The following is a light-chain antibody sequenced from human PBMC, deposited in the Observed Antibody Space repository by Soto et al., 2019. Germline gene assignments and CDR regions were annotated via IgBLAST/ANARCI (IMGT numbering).Light chain of an antibody. CDR3: QSYYNSLSGPVV. CDR1: SSNIGANYD. V-gene: IGLV1-40*01. CDR2: ANT. J-gene: IGLJ3*02. Sequence: QAVLTHPPSVSGAPGQRVTISCTGSSSNIGANYDVHWYQVLPGTAPKLLIYANTNRPSGFTDRFSGSKSGTSASLAITGLQAEDEADYYCQSYYNSLSGPVVFGGGTKLTVL.